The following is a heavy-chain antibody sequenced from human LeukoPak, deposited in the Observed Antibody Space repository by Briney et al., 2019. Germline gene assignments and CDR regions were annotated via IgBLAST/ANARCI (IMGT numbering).Heavy chain of an antibody. Sequence: GGSLRLSCAASGFTFSGYSMNWVRQAPGKGLEWVSSIIGSTNYIYYADSVKGRFTISRDNAKNSLYLQMNSLRAEDTAVYYCAELGITMIGGVWGKGTTVTISS. CDR2: IIGSTNYI. V-gene: IGHV3-21*01. CDR1: GFTFSGYS. CDR3: AELGITMIGGV. J-gene: IGHJ6*04. D-gene: IGHD3-10*02.